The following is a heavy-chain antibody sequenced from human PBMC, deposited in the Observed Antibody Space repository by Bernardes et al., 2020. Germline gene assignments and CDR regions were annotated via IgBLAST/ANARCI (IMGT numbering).Heavy chain of an antibody. Sequence: SETLSLTCTVSGGSISSYYWSWIRQPPGKVLEWIVYIYYSGSTNYNPSLKSRVTISVDTSKNQFSLKLSSVTAADTAVYYCARGTGGSGGYCNVIPHYDYIDVWSKRTTVTVAS. CDR3: ARGTGGSGGYCNVIPHYDYIDV. CDR2: IYYSGST. V-gene: IGHV4-59*01. D-gene: IGHD3-10*01. CDR1: GGSISSYY. J-gene: IGHJ6*03.